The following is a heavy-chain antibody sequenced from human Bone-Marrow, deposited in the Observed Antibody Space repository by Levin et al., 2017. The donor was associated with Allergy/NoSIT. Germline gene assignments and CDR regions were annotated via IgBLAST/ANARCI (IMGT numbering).Heavy chain of an antibody. V-gene: IGHV3-30*18. D-gene: IGHD2-15*01. J-gene: IGHJ4*02. CDR3: AKREGNCSGGSCYFDY. CDR2: ISYDGSNK. CDR1: GFTFSSYG. Sequence: GESLKISCAASGFTFSSYGMHWVRQAPGKGLEWVAVISYDGSNKYYADSVKGRFTISRDNSKNTLYLQMNSLRAEDTAVYYCAKREGNCSGGSCYFDYWGQGTLVTVSS.